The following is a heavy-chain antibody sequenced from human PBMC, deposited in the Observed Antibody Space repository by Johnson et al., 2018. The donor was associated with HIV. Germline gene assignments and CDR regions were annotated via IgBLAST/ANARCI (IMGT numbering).Heavy chain of an antibody. CDR1: GFTFSSYG. Sequence: EVQLVESGGGLVQPGGSLRLSCAASGFTFSSYGMHWVRQAPGEGLEWVANIKQDGSEKQYVDSVKGRFTISRDNSKNTLYLQMNSLRAEDTAVYYCARAWSLGAFDIWGQGTMVTVSS. J-gene: IGHJ3*02. V-gene: IGHV3-7*01. D-gene: IGHD2-15*01. CDR3: ARAWSLGAFDI. CDR2: IKQDGSEK.